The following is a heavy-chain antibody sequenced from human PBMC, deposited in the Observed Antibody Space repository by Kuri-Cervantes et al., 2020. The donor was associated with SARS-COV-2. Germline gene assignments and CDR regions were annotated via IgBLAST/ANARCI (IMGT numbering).Heavy chain of an antibody. D-gene: IGHD5-24*01. Sequence: SETLSLTCTVSGGSISSHYWGWIRQPPGKGLEWIGYIYYSGSTNYNPSLKSRVTISVDTSKNQFSLKLSSVTAADTAVYYCARSRDGYSYSYWGQGTLVTVSS. V-gene: IGHV4-59*11. CDR1: GGSISSHY. CDR3: ARSRDGYSYSY. J-gene: IGHJ4*02. CDR2: IYYSGST.